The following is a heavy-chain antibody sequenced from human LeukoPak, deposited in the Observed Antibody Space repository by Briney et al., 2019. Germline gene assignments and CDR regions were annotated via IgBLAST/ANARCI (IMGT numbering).Heavy chain of an antibody. Sequence: SQTLSLTCAISGDNVSSNSVAWNWIRQSPSRGLEWLGRTYYRSKWYTDYAVSVKGRITINPDTSENQFSLQLNSVTHEDTAVYYCARGGGYCSNTICYSAWFGPWGQGTLVTVSS. CDR1: GDNVSSNSVA. J-gene: IGHJ5*02. V-gene: IGHV6-1*01. CDR2: TYYRSKWYT. D-gene: IGHD2-2*01. CDR3: ARGGGYCSNTICYSAWFGP.